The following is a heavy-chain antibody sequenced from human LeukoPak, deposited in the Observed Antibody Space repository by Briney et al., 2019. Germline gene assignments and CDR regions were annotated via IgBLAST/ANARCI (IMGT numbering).Heavy chain of an antibody. CDR3: ARDPLIYGSGSYAAPATIHSYYFDY. D-gene: IGHD3-10*01. CDR1: GFTFSSYA. V-gene: IGHV3-23*01. CDR2: ISGSGGST. J-gene: IGHJ4*02. Sequence: PGGSLRLSCAASGFTFSSYAMSWVRQAPGKGLEWVSAISGSGGSTYYADSVKGRFTISRDNSKNTLYLQMNSLRAEDTAVYYCARDPLIYGSGSYAAPATIHSYYFDYWGQGTLVTVSS.